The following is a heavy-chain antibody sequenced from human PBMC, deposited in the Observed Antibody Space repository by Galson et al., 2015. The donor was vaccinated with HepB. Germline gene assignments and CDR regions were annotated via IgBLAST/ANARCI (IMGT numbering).Heavy chain of an antibody. CDR2: IIPMFATP. CDR3: AREGLLGQGSDS. V-gene: IGHV1-69*13. Sequence: SVKVSCKASGGTFNNSAITWVRQAPGQGLEWMGGIIPMFATPHYAQNFRGRVTLAADESTSTVYMELISLRSEDTVVYYCAREGLLGQGSDSWGQGTLVTVSS. CDR1: GGTFNNSA. D-gene: IGHD3-16*01. J-gene: IGHJ4*02.